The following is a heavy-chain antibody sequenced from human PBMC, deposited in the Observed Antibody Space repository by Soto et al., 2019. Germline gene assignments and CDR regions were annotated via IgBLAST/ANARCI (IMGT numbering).Heavy chain of an antibody. V-gene: IGHV1-24*01. J-gene: IGHJ4*02. CDR3: ATGWDYYDSSGYYEGLDY. CDR2: FDPEDGET. CDR1: GYTLTELS. D-gene: IGHD3-22*01. Sequence: QVQLVQSGAEVKKPGASVKVSCKVSGYTLTELSMHWVRQAPGKGLEWMGGFDPEDGETIYAQKFQGRVTMTEDTSTDTAYMELSSLRSEDTAVYYCATGWDYYDSSGYYEGLDYWGQGTLVTVSS.